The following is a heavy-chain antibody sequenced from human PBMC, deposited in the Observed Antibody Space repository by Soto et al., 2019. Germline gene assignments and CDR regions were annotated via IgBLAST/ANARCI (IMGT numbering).Heavy chain of an antibody. CDR2: ISGSDGKT. J-gene: IGHJ4*02. CDR1: GFSFGSYA. Sequence: PGGSLRLSCAASGFSFGSYALSWVRQAPGKGLEWVSTISGSDGKTFYADSVKGRFSISRDTSQNTLYLQMYSLRVEDTAVYYCARESEHWGQGTLVTVSS. D-gene: IGHD1-1*01. CDR3: ARESEH. V-gene: IGHV3-23*01.